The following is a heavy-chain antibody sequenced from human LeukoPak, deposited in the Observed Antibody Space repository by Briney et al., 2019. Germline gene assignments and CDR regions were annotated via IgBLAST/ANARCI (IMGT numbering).Heavy chain of an antibody. V-gene: IGHV4-34*01. J-gene: IGHJ3*02. D-gene: IGHD2-21*01. CDR2: INHSGST. CDR1: GGSFSGYY. CDR3: ARGPFPVVVIGGNAFDI. Sequence: SETLSLTCAVYGGSFSGYYWSWIRQPPGKGLEWIGEINHSGSTNYNPSLKSRVTISVDTSKNQFSLKLSSVTAADTAVYYCARGPFPVVVIGGNAFDIWGQGTMVTVSS.